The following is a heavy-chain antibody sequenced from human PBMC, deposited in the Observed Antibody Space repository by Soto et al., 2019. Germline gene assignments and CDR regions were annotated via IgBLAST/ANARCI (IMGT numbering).Heavy chain of an antibody. V-gene: IGHV1-69*02. CDR1: GDTFNFYT. CDR3: ATSYGSGSRPFDY. Sequence: QVQLVQSGAEVKKPGSSVKVSCKASGDTFNFYTISWVRQAPGQGLEWMGRIIPMLGMSNYAQKSQDRVTIIADKSTSTAYMQLSSLGSEDTAIYSCATSYGSGSRPFDYWGQGTLVTVSS. D-gene: IGHD3-10*01. J-gene: IGHJ4*02. CDR2: IIPMLGMS.